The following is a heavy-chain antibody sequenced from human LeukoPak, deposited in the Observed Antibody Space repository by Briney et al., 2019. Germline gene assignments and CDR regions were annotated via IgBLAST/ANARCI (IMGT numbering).Heavy chain of an antibody. D-gene: IGHD1-26*01. CDR2: MYYSGST. Sequence: SETLSLTCTVSGGSISSYYWSWIRQPPGKGLEWIGYMYYSGSTNYNPSLKSRVTISVDTSKNQFSLKLSSVTAADTAVYYCASLYSGSYDTGSFDHFNYWGQGTLVTVSS. CDR1: GGSISSYY. V-gene: IGHV4-59*01. J-gene: IGHJ4*02. CDR3: ASLYSGSYDTGSFDHFNY.